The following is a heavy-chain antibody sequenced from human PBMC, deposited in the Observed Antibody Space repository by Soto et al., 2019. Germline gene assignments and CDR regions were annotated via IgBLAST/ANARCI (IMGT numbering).Heavy chain of an antibody. D-gene: IGHD3-10*01. J-gene: IGHJ6*02. CDR1: GFTFTSSA. CDR2: IVVGSGNT. CDR3: AAETGAHRGYYYYGMDV. Sequence: GASVKVSCKASGFTFTSSAVQWVRQARGQRLEWIGCIVVGSGNTNYAQKFQERVTITRDMSTSTAYMELSSLRSEDTAVYYCAAETGAHRGYYYYGMDVWGQGTTVTVSS. V-gene: IGHV1-58*01.